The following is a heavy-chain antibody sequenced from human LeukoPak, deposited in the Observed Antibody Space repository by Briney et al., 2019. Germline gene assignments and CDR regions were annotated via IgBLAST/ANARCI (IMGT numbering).Heavy chain of an antibody. V-gene: IGHV3-23*01. D-gene: IGHD5-24*01. CDR1: GFTFSSYG. Sequence: PGGSLRLSCAASGFTFSSYGMHWVRQAPGKGLEWVSSVGGGGRVTYYANSVKGRFTISRDNSKNTVFLQMNSLRVEDTAVYYRAKGISADGYNFERGADYWGQGAQVIVSS. CDR2: VGGGGRVT. J-gene: IGHJ4*02. CDR3: AKGISADGYNFERGADY.